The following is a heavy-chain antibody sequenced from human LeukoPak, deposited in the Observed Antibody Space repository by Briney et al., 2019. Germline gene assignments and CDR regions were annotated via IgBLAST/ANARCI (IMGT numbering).Heavy chain of an antibody. CDR2: ISGSGGST. CDR1: GFTFSTYA. Sequence: PGGSLRLSCAASGFTFSTYAMSWVRQAPGKGLEWVSAISGSGGSTYYADPVKGRFTISRDSSKNTLYLQMNSLRAEDTAVYYCAKDGSYYNFDYWGQGTLVTVSS. V-gene: IGHV3-23*01. CDR3: AKDGSYYNFDY. J-gene: IGHJ4*02. D-gene: IGHD1-26*01.